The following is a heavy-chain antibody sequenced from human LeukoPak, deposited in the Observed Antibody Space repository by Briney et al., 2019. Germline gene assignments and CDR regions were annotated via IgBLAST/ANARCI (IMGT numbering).Heavy chain of an antibody. CDR1: GFTFSSYS. Sequence: GGSLRLSCAASGFTFSSYSMNWVRQAPGKGLEWVSSISSSSSYIYYADSVKGRFTISRDNAKNSLYLQMNSLRAEDTAVYYCARMGKHYGMDVWGQGTTVTVSS. CDR2: ISSSSSYI. CDR3: ARMGKHYGMDV. V-gene: IGHV3-21*01. J-gene: IGHJ6*02.